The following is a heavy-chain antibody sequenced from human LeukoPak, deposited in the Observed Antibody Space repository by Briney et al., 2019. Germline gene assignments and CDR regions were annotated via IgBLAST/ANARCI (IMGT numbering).Heavy chain of an antibody. V-gene: IGHV3-30*01. CDR1: GFIFSYYA. J-gene: IGHJ4*02. D-gene: IGHD1-7*01. CDR2: ISYDGTDE. CDR3: ARGRRVSGTKYALEY. Sequence: GGSLRLSCTASGFIFSYYAMHWVRQAPGKGLEWVAIISYDGTDENFADSVEGRFTISRDNSMNTLSLQMNRLRPEDTAIYFCARGRRVSGTKYALEYWGQGTLVTVSS.